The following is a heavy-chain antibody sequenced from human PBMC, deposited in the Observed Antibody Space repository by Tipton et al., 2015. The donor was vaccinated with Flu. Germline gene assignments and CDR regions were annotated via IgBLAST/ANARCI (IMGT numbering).Heavy chain of an antibody. V-gene: IGHV3-9*01. CDR2: ISWNRGNI. D-gene: IGHD4-17*01. CDR3: AKEGDDSGACAGMHF. CDR1: GFTFGDYT. Sequence: SLRLSCAASGFTFGDYTMHWVRQAPGKGLEWVSGISWNRGNIDYADSVKGRFTISRDNAKNSLYLQMNSLRAEDTALYYCAKEGDDSGACAGMHFWGHRPLVPVPS. J-gene: IGHJ4*01.